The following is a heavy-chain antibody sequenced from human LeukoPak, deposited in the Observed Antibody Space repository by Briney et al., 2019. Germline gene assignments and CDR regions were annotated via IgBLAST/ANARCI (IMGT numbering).Heavy chain of an antibody. CDR1: GGSISSYY. CDR2: IYYSGST. D-gene: IGHD1-7*01. V-gene: IGHV4-59*01. J-gene: IGHJ6*03. CDR3: AGGTGRTYYYYYMDV. Sequence: SETLSLTCTVSGGSISSYYWSWIRQPPGKGLEWIGYIYYSGSTNYNPSLKSRVTISVDTSKNQFSLKLSSVTAADTAVYYCAGGTGRTYYYYYMDVWGKGTTVTISS.